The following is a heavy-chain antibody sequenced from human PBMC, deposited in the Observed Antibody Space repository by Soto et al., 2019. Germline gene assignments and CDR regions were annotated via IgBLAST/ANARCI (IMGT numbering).Heavy chain of an antibody. CDR1: GFSFDDYA. Sequence: EVQVVESGGGLVQPGRSLRLSCAASGFSFDDYAMHWVRQAPGKGLEWVSGISWNSGTIGYAASVKGRFTISRDNAKNSLYLPMNSLRAEDPALYYCAKSTGGTANGMGVWGQGTPVTVSS. CDR2: ISWNSGTI. V-gene: IGHV3-9*01. CDR3: AKSTGGTANGMGV. D-gene: IGHD2-8*02. J-gene: IGHJ6*02.